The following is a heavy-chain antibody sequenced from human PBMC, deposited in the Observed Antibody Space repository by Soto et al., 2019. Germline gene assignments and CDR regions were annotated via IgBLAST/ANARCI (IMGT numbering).Heavy chain of an antibody. V-gene: IGHV4-31*03. Sequence: SETLSLTCTVSGASISSGGYYWTWIRQHPGEGLEWIGHIYYGGSAYYNPSLTSRLTISVDTSNNQFSLKLSSVTAADTATYYCAVARDISGYNWFDPWGQGTLVTVSS. CDR1: GASISSGGYY. CDR3: AVARDISGYNWFDP. D-gene: IGHD3-22*01. CDR2: IYYGGSA. J-gene: IGHJ5*02.